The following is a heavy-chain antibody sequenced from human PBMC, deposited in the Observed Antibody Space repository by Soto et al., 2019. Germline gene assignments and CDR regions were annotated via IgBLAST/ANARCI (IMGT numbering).Heavy chain of an antibody. CDR3: GCLYYDFWSGSLYSYMVV. J-gene: IGHJ6*03. CDR2: IYYSGST. CDR1: GGSISSYY. Sequence: PSETLSLTCTVSGGSISSYYWSWIRQPPGKGLEWIGYIYYSGSTNYNPSHKSRVTISVDTSKNLFSLKVSSVFFVDTALFYFGCLYYDFWSGSLYSYMVVWGKGTTVTASS. V-gene: IGHV4-59*01. D-gene: IGHD3-3*01.